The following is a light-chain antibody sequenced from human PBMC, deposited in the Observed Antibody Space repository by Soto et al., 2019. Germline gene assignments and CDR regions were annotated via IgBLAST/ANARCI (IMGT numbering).Light chain of an antibody. CDR2: DAS. CDR1: QSIGDY. J-gene: IGKJ4*01. CDR3: QQRSSWLT. V-gene: IGKV3-11*01. Sequence: MVLTQSPGTLSLSPGERATLSCRASQSIGDYLAWYQHKPAQAPRLLIYDASKRATGIPARFNGSGSGTDFTLTISTLEPEDFAVYYCQQRSSWLTFGGGTKVDIK.